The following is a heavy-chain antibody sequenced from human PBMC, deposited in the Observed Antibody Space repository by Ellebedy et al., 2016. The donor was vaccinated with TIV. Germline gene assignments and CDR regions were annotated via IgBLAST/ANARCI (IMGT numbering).Heavy chain of an antibody. CDR3: ARGYSRGWYNWFDP. D-gene: IGHD6-19*01. CDR1: GGSISSYY. V-gene: IGHV4-59*01. CDR2: IYYSGST. J-gene: IGHJ5*02. Sequence: MPSETLSLTCTVSGGSISSYYWSWIRQPPGKGLEWIGYIYYSGSTNYNPSHKSHVTISVDTSTNQFSLKLSSVTAADTAVYYCARGYSRGWYNWFDPWGQGTLVTVSS.